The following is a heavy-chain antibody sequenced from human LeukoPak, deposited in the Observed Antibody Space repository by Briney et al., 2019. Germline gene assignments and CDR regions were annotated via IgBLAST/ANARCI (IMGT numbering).Heavy chain of an antibody. CDR1: GFTFSSYS. V-gene: IGHV3-21*01. J-gene: IGHJ4*02. CDR2: ISSSSSYI. CDR3: ARMGDSNEDN. Sequence: GGSLRLSCAASGFTFSSYSMNWVRQTPGKGLEWVSSISSSSSYIYYADSVKGRFTISRDNAKNSLYLQMDSLRAEDTAVYYCARMGDSNEDNWGQGTLVTVSS. D-gene: IGHD4-11*01.